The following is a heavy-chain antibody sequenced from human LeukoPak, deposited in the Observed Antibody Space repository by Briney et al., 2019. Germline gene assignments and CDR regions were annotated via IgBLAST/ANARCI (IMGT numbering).Heavy chain of an antibody. CDR1: GFTFSSYG. CDR3: AKGRGWEASYYYYYMDV. J-gene: IGHJ6*03. D-gene: IGHD1-26*01. Sequence: GGSLRLSCAASGFTFSSYGIHWVRQAPGKGLEWVAFIRYDGSNKYYTDSVKGRFTISRDNSKNTLYLQMNGLRAEDTAVYYCAKGRGWEASYYYYYMDVWGKGTTVTISS. CDR2: IRYDGSNK. V-gene: IGHV3-30*02.